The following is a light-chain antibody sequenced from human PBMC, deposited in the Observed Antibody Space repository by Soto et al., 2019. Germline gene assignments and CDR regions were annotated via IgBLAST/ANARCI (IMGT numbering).Light chain of an antibody. CDR3: SSSTSNTTL. CDR2: EVS. CDR1: SSDVGSYNY. J-gene: IGLJ1*01. Sequence: QSVLTQPASVSGSPGQSITISCTGTSSDVGSYNYVSWYQQHPGKAPKLMIYEVSDRPSGISSRFSGSKSGNTASLTISGLQTEDEADYYCSSSTSNTTLFGTGTKVTVL. V-gene: IGLV2-14*01.